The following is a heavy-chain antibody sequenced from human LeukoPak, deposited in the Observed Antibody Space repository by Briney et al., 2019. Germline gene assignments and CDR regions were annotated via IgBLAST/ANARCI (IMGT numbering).Heavy chain of an antibody. CDR3: ARKYGSGSYSWFDP. CDR1: GGSISPYY. J-gene: IGHJ5*02. D-gene: IGHD3-10*01. V-gene: IGHV4-59*06. Sequence: SETLSLTCTVSGGSISPYYWNWIRQHPGKGLEWIGYIYYSGSTFYNPSLKSRVTISVDTSKKQFSLKLSSVTAADTAVYYCARKYGSGSYSWFDPWGQGTLVTVSS. CDR2: IYYSGST.